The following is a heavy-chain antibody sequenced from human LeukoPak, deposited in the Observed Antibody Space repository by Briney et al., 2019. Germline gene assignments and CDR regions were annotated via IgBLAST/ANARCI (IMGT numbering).Heavy chain of an antibody. CDR1: GFTFSSYS. J-gene: IGHJ4*02. CDR3: AKRAPTGDYFDY. Sequence: AGGSLRLSCAASGFTFSSYSMNWVRQAPGKGLEWVSSISSSSSYIYYADSVKGRFTISRDNAKNSLYLQMNSLRAEDTAVYYCAKRAPTGDYFDYWGQGTLVTVSS. D-gene: IGHD1-14*01. V-gene: IGHV3-21*01. CDR2: ISSSSSYI.